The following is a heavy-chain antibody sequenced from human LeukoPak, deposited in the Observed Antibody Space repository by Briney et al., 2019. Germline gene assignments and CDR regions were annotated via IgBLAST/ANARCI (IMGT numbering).Heavy chain of an antibody. V-gene: IGHV3-20*04. J-gene: IGHJ4*02. CDR2: INWNGGST. CDR3: ARSPFSLMWGRSGSNFDY. CDR1: GFTFDDYG. D-gene: IGHD3-10*01. Sequence: GGSLRLSCAASGFTFDDYGMSWVRQAPGKGLEWVSGINWNGGSTGYADSVKGRFTISRDNAKNSLYLQMNSLRAEDTALYYCARSPFSLMWGRSGSNFDYWGQGTLVTVSS.